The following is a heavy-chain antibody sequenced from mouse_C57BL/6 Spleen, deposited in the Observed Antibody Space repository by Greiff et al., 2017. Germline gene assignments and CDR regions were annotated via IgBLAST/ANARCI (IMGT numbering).Heavy chain of an antibody. D-gene: IGHD2-2*01. CDR2: INPSSGDT. CDR3: ARWVGDDGDAMDY. J-gene: IGHJ4*01. Sequence: QVQLQQSGAELARPGASVKMSCKASGYTFTSYTMHWVKQRPGQGLEWIGYINPSSGDTKYNQKFKDKATLTADKSSSTAYMEQSRLTSEDSAVYYWARWVGDDGDAMDYWGQGTSVTVSS. V-gene: IGHV1-4*01. CDR1: GYTFTSYT.